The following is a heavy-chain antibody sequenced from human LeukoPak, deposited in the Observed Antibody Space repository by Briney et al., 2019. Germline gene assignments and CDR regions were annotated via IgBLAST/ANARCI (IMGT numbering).Heavy chain of an antibody. V-gene: IGHV3-23*01. CDR1: GFTFSNYA. CDR3: AKATGSYPSNPFDY. CDR2: ISGGGEGT. Sequence: GGSLRLSCAASGFTFSNYAMNWVRQAPGKGLEWVSGISGGGEGTFYADSVKGRFTISRDISKSTLFLQMNSLRVEDTAAYYCAKATGSYPSNPFDYWGQGTLVTVSS. D-gene: IGHD1-26*01. J-gene: IGHJ4*02.